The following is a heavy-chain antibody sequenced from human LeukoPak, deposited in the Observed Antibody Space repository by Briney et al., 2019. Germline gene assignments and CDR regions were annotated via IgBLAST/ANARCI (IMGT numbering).Heavy chain of an antibody. CDR3: ARGPIAVAGPYYFDY. D-gene: IGHD6-19*01. CDR2: MNPNSGNI. Sequence: ASVKVSCKASGYTFTSYDINWVRQATGQGLEWMGWMNPNSGNIGYAQKFQGRVTMTRNTSISTAYMELSSLRSEDTAVYYCARGPIAVAGPYYFDYWGQGTLVTVSS. V-gene: IGHV1-8*01. CDR1: GYTFTSYD. J-gene: IGHJ4*02.